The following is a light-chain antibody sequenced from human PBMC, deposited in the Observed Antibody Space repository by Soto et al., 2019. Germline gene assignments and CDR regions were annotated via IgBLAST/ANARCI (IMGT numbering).Light chain of an antibody. V-gene: IGKV3D-15*01. J-gene: IGKJ5*01. CDR2: YIS. Sequence: EIVTTQSPATLSVSPGETASLPCRASQSAGNFLAWYQQKPGQAPRLLIYYISTRATGIPARFSGSGSGTEFTLTINSLQSEDSAVYYCQQHNQWPITFGQGTRLEIK. CDR1: QSAGNF. CDR3: QQHNQWPIT.